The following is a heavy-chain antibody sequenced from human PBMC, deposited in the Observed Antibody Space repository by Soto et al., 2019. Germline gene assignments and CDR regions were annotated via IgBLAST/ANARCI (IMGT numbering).Heavy chain of an antibody. CDR1: GFTFKTYD. J-gene: IGHJ6*02. V-gene: IGHV3-23*01. CDR2: IGGSGSRT. Sequence: GGSLRLSCTASGFTFKTYDMNWVRQAPGQGLEWVSAIGGSGSRTFYSDSVKGRFTISRDNFKNTLYLQMNSLRAEDTAVYYCAKEVWSGPMDVWGQGTTVTVSS. D-gene: IGHD3-3*01. CDR3: AKEVWSGPMDV.